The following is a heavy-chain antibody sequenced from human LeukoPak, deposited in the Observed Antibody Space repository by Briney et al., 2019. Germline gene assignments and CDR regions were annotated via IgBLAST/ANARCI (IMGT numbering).Heavy chain of an antibody. CDR2: ISGSGANT. D-gene: IGHD1-14*01. V-gene: IGHV3-23*01. J-gene: IGHJ4*02. Sequence: GGSLRLSCAASGFTFSTYAMSWVRPAPGKGLEWVSGISGSGANTYYADSVKGRFTISRDKSQSMLYLQMNSLRAEDTAVYYCAKELSVRNQFDYWGQGTLVTVSS. CDR1: GFTFSTYA. CDR3: AKELSVRNQFDY.